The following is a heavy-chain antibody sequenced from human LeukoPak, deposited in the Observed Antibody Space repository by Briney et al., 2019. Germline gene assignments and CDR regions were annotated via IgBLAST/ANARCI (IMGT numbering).Heavy chain of an antibody. J-gene: IGHJ4*02. V-gene: IGHV3-74*01. CDR3: VRDLDLGGYSSFEY. CDR1: GFTFSSYFW. D-gene: IGHD4-23*01. Sequence: GGSLRLSCAASGFTFSSYFWMHWGRQGPGKGLVWVSRIKSDGSSSTYADSVKGRFTISRDNAKNSLYLQMNTLRAEDTAVYYCVRDLDLGGYSSFEYWGQGTLVTISS. CDR2: IKSDGSSS.